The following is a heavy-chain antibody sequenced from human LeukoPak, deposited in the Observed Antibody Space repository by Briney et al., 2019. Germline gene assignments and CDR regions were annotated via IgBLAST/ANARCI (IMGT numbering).Heavy chain of an antibody. V-gene: IGHV4-4*07. Sequence: SETLSLTCTVSGGSINSYYWTWIRQSAEKGLEWIGRIHFSGSTNYNPAPKSRVAISLGDSKNQFSLKLRSVTAADTAVYFCARDDSSRDDSSGYHVWGRGTLVTVSS. D-gene: IGHD3-22*01. CDR1: GGSINSYY. CDR3: ARDDSSRDDSSGYHV. J-gene: IGHJ4*02. CDR2: IHFSGST.